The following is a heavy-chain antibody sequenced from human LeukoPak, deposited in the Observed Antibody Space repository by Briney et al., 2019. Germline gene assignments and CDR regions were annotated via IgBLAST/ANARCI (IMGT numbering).Heavy chain of an antibody. D-gene: IGHD2-2*02. CDR1: GGSISSGGYY. V-gene: IGHV4-31*03. CDR3: ARVSGCSSTSCYTVDWFDP. Sequence: KTSETLSLTCTVSGGSISSGGYYWSWIRQHPGKGLEWIGYIYYSGSTYYNPSLKSRVTISVDTSKNQFSLKLSSVTAADTAVYCCARVSGCSSTSCYTVDWFDPWAQGTLVTVSS. CDR2: IYYSGST. J-gene: IGHJ5*02.